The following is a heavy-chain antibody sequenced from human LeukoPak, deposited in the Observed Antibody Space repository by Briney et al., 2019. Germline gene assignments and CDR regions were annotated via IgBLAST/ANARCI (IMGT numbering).Heavy chain of an antibody. J-gene: IGHJ6*03. Sequence: PGGSLRLSCAASGFSFSDYWMTWVRQAPGKGLEWVAIINPPGSEVWYVDSVKGRFTISRDNAKNTLYLQMDSLRGDDTALYYCAKDRRALAGDSYYMDVWGNGTTVTVSS. V-gene: IGHV3-7*01. CDR3: AKDRRALAGDSYYMDV. CDR1: GFSFSDYW. D-gene: IGHD6-19*01. CDR2: INPPGSEV.